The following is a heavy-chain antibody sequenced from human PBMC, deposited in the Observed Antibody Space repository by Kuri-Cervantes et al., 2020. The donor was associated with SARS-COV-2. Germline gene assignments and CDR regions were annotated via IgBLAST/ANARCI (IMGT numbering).Heavy chain of an antibody. CDR2: IIPIFGTA. V-gene: IGHV1-69*13. CDR3: AREGSCSSTSCPSDY. Sequence: SVKVSCKAPGGTFSSYAISWVRQAPGQGLEWMGGIIPIFGTANYAQKFQGRVTITADESTSTAYMELSSLRSEDTAVYYCAREGSCSSTSCPSDYWGQGTLVTVSS. D-gene: IGHD2-2*01. CDR1: GGTFSSYA. J-gene: IGHJ4*02.